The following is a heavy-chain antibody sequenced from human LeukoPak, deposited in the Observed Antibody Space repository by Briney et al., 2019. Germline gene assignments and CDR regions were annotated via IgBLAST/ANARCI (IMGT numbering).Heavy chain of an antibody. J-gene: IGHJ5*02. D-gene: IGHD4-23*01. V-gene: IGHV4-59*01. CDR3: ARDHPHGGNSGGGWFDP. Sequence: SETLSLTCAVYGGSFSDWFWSWIRQPPGKGLEWIGYIYYSGSTNYNPSLKSRVTISVDTSKNQFSLKLSSVTAADTAVYYCARDHPHGGNSGGGWFDPWGQGTLVTVSS. CDR2: IYYSGST. CDR1: GGSFSDWF.